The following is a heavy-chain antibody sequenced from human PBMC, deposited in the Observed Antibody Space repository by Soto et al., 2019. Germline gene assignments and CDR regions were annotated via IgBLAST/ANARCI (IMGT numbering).Heavy chain of an antibody. CDR3: AKRLYCSGRSCYWGGGGMDV. J-gene: IGHJ6*02. D-gene: IGHD2-15*01. Sequence: EVQLLESGGGLVQPGGSLRLSCAASGFTFSSYAMSWVRQAPGKGLEWVSAISGSGGSTYYADSVKGRFTISRDNSKNTLYLQMNSLRAEDTAVYYCAKRLYCSGRSCYWGGGGMDVWGQGTTVTVSS. CDR2: ISGSGGST. V-gene: IGHV3-23*01. CDR1: GFTFSSYA.